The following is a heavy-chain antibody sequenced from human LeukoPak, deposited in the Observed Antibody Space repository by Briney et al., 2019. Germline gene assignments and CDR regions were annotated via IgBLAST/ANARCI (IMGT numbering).Heavy chain of an antibody. CDR2: ISGSGGST. CDR1: GFTFSSYS. J-gene: IGHJ4*02. CDR3: AKMGGDYGGLDY. D-gene: IGHD4-17*01. Sequence: GGSLRLSCAASGFTFSSYSMSWVRQAPGKGLEWVSAISGSGGSTYYADSVKGRFTISRDNSKNTLYLQMNSLRAEDTAVYYCAKMGGDYGGLDYWGQGTLVTVSS. V-gene: IGHV3-23*01.